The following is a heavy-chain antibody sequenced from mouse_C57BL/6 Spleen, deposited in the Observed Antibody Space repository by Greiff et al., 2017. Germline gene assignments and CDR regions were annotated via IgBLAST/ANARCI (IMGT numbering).Heavy chain of an antibody. CDR2: ISSGGDYI. V-gene: IGHV5S21*01. Sequence: EVQLVESGAGLVKPGGSLKLSCEASGFTFSSYAMSWVRQTPEKRLEWVAYISSGGDYIYYEENVKGRFTLSRDNARNTLYLEICRLKSEDTAVYYCARDQGYGSCSWFAYWGQGTLVTVSA. J-gene: IGHJ3*01. D-gene: IGHD1-1*01. CDR1: GFTFSSYA. CDR3: ARDQGYGSCSWFAY.